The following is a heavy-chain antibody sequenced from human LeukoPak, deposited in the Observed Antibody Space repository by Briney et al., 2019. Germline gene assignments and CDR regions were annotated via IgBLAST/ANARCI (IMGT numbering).Heavy chain of an antibody. CDR1: GYTFTSYD. CDR3: ARSYWNDQFYAFDI. J-gene: IGHJ3*02. Sequence: ASVKVSCTASGYTFTSYDINWVRQATGQGLEWMGWMNPNSGNTGYAQKFQGRVTMTRNTSISTAYMELSSLRSEDTAVYYCARSYWNDQFYAFDIWGQGTMVTVSS. D-gene: IGHD1-1*01. CDR2: MNPNSGNT. V-gene: IGHV1-8*01.